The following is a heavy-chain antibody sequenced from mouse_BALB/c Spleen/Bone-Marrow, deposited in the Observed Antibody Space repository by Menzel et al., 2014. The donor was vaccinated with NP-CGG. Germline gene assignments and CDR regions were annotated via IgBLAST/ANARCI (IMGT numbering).Heavy chain of an antibody. D-gene: IGHD2-4*01. Sequence: VQLQQPGPGLVKPSQSLSLTCIVTGYSITRDYAWNWIRQFPGNKLEWIGYISYSGSTTYNPSLESRISITRDTSKNQFFLQLNSVTTEDTATYYCARSSSYDYGVGFAYWGQGTLVTVSA. CDR3: ARSSSYDYGVGFAY. CDR1: GYSITRDYA. V-gene: IGHV3-2*02. J-gene: IGHJ3*01. CDR2: ISYSGST.